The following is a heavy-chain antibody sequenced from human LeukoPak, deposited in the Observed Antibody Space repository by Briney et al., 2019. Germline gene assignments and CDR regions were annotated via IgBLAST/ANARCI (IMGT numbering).Heavy chain of an antibody. Sequence: SETLSLTCAVSGGSISSSNWWSWVRQPPGKGLEWIEEIYHSGSTNYNPSLKSRVTISVDKSKNQFSLKLSSVTAADTAVYYCARGLSSHYYYYGMDVWGQGTTVTVSS. J-gene: IGHJ6*02. CDR2: IYHSGST. V-gene: IGHV4-4*02. CDR1: GGSISSSNW. D-gene: IGHD6-6*01. CDR3: ARGLSSHYYYYGMDV.